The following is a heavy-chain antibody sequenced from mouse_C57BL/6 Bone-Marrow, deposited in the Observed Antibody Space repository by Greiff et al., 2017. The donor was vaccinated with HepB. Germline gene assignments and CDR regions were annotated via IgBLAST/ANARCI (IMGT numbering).Heavy chain of an antibody. CDR2: INYDGSST. J-gene: IGHJ4*01. CDR3: ASGTGDSGYYAMDY. V-gene: IGHV5-16*01. Sequence: EVQVVESEGGLVQPGRSMKLSCTASGFTFSDYYMAWVRQVPEKGLEWVANINYDGSSTYYLDSLKSRFIISRDNAKNILYLQMSSLKSEDTATYYCASGTGDSGYYAMDYWGQGTSVTVSS. D-gene: IGHD3-2*02. CDR1: GFTFSDYY.